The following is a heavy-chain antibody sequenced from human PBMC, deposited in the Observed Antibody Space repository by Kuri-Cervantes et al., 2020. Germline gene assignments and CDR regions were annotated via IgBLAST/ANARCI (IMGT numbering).Heavy chain of an antibody. V-gene: IGHV3-23*01. Sequence: GESLKISCAASGFTFSSYAMSWVRQAPGKGLEWVSAISGSGGSTYYADSVKGRFTISRDNSKNTLYLQMNSLRAEDTAVYYCARGKLEMATIRVGYYFDYWGQGTLVTDSS. CDR2: ISGSGGST. J-gene: IGHJ4*02. CDR3: ARGKLEMATIRVGYYFDY. CDR1: GFTFSSYA. D-gene: IGHD5-24*01.